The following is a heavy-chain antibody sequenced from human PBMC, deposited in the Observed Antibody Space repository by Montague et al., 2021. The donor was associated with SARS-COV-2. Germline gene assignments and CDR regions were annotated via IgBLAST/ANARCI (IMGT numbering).Heavy chain of an antibody. J-gene: IGHJ6*02. V-gene: IGHV3-23*01. D-gene: IGHD3-10*01. Sequence: SLRLSCAASGFTFSNSAMNWVRQAPGKGLEWVSGSSGSDGGTHYADSVKGRFTISRDNSKNDLYLQMNSLRAEDTALYYCAKDSYYYGLGYGMDVWGQGTTVTVSS. CDR1: GFTFSNSA. CDR3: AKDSYYYGLGYGMDV. CDR2: SSGSDGGT.